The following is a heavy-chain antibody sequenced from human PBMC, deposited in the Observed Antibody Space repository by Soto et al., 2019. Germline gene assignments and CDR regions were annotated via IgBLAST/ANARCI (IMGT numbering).Heavy chain of an antibody. J-gene: IGHJ4*02. CDR2: ISSSGSTI. CDR3: ASGNSDYIWGSYRSDY. D-gene: IGHD3-16*02. CDR1: GFRFGTSV. V-gene: IGHV3-48*01. Sequence: GGSLRLSCEASGFRFGTSVMNWVRKAPGKGLEWISYISSSGSTIYYADSVMGRFTISRDNAKNSLYLQMDILRAEDTAVYYCASGNSDYIWGSYRSDYWGQGALVTVSS.